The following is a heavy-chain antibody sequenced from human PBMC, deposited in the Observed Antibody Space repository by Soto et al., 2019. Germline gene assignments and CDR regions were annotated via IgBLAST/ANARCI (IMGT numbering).Heavy chain of an antibody. Sequence: GGSLRLSCAASGVTFSDYYMSWIRQAPGKGLEWVSYISSSSSYTNYADSVKGRFTISRDNAKNSLYLQMNSLRAEDTAVYYCARDLVGEQLEFNYWGQGTLVTVSS. CDR2: ISSSSSYT. CDR1: GVTFSDYY. D-gene: IGHD6-6*01. J-gene: IGHJ4*02. V-gene: IGHV3-11*06. CDR3: ARDLVGEQLEFNY.